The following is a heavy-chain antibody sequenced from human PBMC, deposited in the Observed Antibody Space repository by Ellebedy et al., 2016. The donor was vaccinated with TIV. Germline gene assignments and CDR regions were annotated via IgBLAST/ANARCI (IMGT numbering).Heavy chain of an antibody. Sequence: PGGSLRLSCEASDFTFSRSWMHWVRQAPGKGLVWVSRIDGDATTTNYANSVKGRFTISRDNSKNTLYLQMNSLRAEDTAVYYCAREVVIYDILTGYYSRYFQHWGQGTLVTVSS. CDR1: DFTFSRSW. V-gene: IGHV3-74*01. CDR2: IDGDATTT. J-gene: IGHJ1*01. CDR3: AREVVIYDILTGYYSRYFQH. D-gene: IGHD3-9*01.